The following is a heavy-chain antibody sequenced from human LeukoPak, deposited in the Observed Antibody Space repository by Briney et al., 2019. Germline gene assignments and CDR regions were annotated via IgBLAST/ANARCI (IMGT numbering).Heavy chain of an antibody. Sequence: ASVTVSCKASGYTFTSYAMHWVRQAPGQRLEWMGWINTGNGNTKYSQEFQGRVTITRDTSASTAYMELSSLRSEDTAVYYCARAPQQWLVLPDYWGQGTLVTVSS. J-gene: IGHJ4*02. D-gene: IGHD6-19*01. CDR2: INTGNGNT. V-gene: IGHV1-3*04. CDR1: GYTFTSYA. CDR3: ARAPQQWLVLPDY.